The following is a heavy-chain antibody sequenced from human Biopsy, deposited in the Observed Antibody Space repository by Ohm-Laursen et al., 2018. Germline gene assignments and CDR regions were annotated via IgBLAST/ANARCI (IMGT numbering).Heavy chain of an antibody. CDR3: ARLTGDYIWGNWRINHDPFDI. D-gene: IGHD3-16*01. CDR2: INHSGRT. J-gene: IGHJ3*02. V-gene: IGHV4-34*01. Sequence: LSCAASGFTFGDAWMSWIRQTPGKGLEWIGEINHSGRTNYNPSLKSRVTISVDTSKNQFSLNLSSVTAADTAVYYCARLTGDYIWGNWRINHDPFDIWDQGTSVTVSS. CDR1: GFTFGDAW.